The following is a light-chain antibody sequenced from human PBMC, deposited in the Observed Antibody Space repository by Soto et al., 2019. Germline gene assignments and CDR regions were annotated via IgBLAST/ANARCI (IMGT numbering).Light chain of an antibody. CDR1: ESVSGNY. J-gene: IGKJ1*01. CDR3: QHYGRSPWT. CDR2: GVS. V-gene: IGKV3-20*01. Sequence: EIVLTQSPGTLSLSPGERATLSCRASESVSGNYLAWHQQKPGQAPRLLFYGVSRRATGIPDRFSGSGSGXDFXXTXXRLXXXXXXXXYCQHYGRSPWTFGQGTKVEIK.